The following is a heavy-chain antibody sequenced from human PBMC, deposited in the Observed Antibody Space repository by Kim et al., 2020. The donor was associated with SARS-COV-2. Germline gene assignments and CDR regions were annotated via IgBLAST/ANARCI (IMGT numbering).Heavy chain of an antibody. J-gene: IGHJ4*02. CDR2: ISWKSGRL. Sequence: GGSLRLSCAASGFTFADYAIHWVRQVPGKGLEWVSGISWKSGRLGYADSVKGRFTISRDNAKNSLYLQMNSLRVEDTALYYCVKGIGLTTGYFDYWGQGT. D-gene: IGHD4-17*01. CDR3: VKGIGLTTGYFDY. V-gene: IGHV3-9*01. CDR1: GFTFADYA.